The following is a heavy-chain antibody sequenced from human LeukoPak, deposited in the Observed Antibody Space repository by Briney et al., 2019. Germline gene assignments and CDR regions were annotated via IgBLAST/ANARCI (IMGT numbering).Heavy chain of an antibody. CDR2: IYYSGTT. J-gene: IGHJ5*02. V-gene: IGHV4-39*07. CDR3: ARTDRQWSSVDP. Sequence: SETLSLTCTVSGDSISRTNFYWGWIRQPPGKGLEWIGSIYYSGTTNYNPSLKSRVTMSVDTSKNQFSLKLSSVTAVDTAVYYCARTDRQWSSVDPWGQGTLVTVSS. CDR1: GDSISRTNFY. D-gene: IGHD6-19*01.